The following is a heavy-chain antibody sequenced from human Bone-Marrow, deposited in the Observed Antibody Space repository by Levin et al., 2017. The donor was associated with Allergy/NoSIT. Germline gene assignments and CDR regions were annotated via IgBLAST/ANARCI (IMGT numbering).Heavy chain of an antibody. CDR3: ARMLGAATGNYGMDV. J-gene: IGHJ6*02. D-gene: IGHD6-13*01. CDR1: GFSLTSTGMC. Sequence: TLSLTCTFSGFSLTSTGMCVSWIRQSPGKALEWLALVDWEGDKYYSTSLKTRLTISRDTSKNQVVLIMTNMDPVDTATYYCARMLGAATGNYGMDVWGQGTTVTVSS. CDR2: VDWEGDK. V-gene: IGHV2-70*01.